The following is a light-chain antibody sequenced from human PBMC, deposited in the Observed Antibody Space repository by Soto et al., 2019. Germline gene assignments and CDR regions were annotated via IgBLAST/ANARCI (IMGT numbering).Light chain of an antibody. Sequence: SYELTQPPSVSVSPGQTASITCSGDKLGDKYACWYQQKPGQSPVFVIYQDTKRPSGIPERFSGSNSANTATLTISGTQSMDEADYFCQAWDSITRVFGGGTKLTVL. V-gene: IGLV3-1*01. CDR2: QDT. J-gene: IGLJ3*02. CDR1: KLGDKY. CDR3: QAWDSITRV.